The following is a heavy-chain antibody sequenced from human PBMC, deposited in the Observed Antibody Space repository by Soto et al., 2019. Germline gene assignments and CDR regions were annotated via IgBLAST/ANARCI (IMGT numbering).Heavy chain of an antibody. V-gene: IGHV3-33*01. J-gene: IGHJ4*02. D-gene: IGHD6-19*01. CDR1: GFTFSSYG. Sequence: PGGSLRLSCAASGFTFSSYGMHWVRQAPGKGLEWVAVIWYDGSNKYYADSVKGRFTISRDNSKNTLYLKMNSLRAEDTAVYYCARDFRNIAVAGYRVRYYFDYWGQGTLVTVSS. CDR2: IWYDGSNK. CDR3: ARDFRNIAVAGYRVRYYFDY.